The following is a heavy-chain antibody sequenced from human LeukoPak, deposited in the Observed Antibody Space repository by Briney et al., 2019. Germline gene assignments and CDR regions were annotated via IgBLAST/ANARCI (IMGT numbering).Heavy chain of an antibody. CDR1: GYTFTSYY. CDR3: ARGEAIVVVPAAIPHNWFDP. CDR2: INPSGGST. D-gene: IGHD2-2*02. Sequence: ASVKVSCKAPGYTFTSYYMHWVRQAPGQGLEWMGIINPSGGSTSYAQKFQGRVTMTRDMSTSTVYMELSSLRSEDTAVYYCARGEAIVVVPAAIPHNWFDPWGQGTLVTVSS. V-gene: IGHV1-46*01. J-gene: IGHJ5*02.